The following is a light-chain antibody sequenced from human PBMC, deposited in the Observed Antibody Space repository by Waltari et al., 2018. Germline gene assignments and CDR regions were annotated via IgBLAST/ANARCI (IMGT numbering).Light chain of an antibody. V-gene: IGKV3-11*01. CDR1: QSVSIS. CDR2: HTS. Sequence: IVLTQSPGTLSLSPGERATLSCRASQSVSISLAWYQQKPGQAPRLLIYHTSTRATGIPGRFSGSGSGTDFSLAISSLEPEDFAVYYCQHYKNLPVSFGQGTRVEI. J-gene: IGKJ1*01. CDR3: QHYKNLPVS.